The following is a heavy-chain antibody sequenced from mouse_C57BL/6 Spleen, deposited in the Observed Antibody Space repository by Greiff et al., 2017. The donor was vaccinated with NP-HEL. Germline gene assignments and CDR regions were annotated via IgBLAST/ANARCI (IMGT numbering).Heavy chain of an antibody. CDR3: TTRAFITTVVSPFDY. V-gene: IGHV14-1*01. CDR2: IDPEDGDT. Sequence: EVQLQQSGAELVRPGASVKLSCTASGFNIKDYYMHWVKQRPEQGLEWIGRIDPEDGDTEYAPKFQGKATMTADTSSNTAYLQLSSLTSEDTAVYYCTTRAFITTVVSPFDYWGQGTTLTVSS. D-gene: IGHD1-1*01. J-gene: IGHJ2*01. CDR1: GFNIKDYY.